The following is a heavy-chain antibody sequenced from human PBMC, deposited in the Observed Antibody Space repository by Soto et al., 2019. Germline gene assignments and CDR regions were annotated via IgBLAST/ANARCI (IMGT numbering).Heavy chain of an antibody. CDR1: GGSISSGGYY. Sequence: QVQLQESGPGLVKPSQTLSLTCTVSGGSISSGGYYWSWLRQHPGKGLEWIGYIYYSGSTYYNPSLKSRVTISVDTSKNQFSLKLSSVTAADTAVYYCARKRRITMVRGVMKVFDYWGQGTLVTVSS. J-gene: IGHJ4*02. V-gene: IGHV4-31*03. CDR3: ARKRRITMVRGVMKVFDY. D-gene: IGHD3-10*01. CDR2: IYYSGST.